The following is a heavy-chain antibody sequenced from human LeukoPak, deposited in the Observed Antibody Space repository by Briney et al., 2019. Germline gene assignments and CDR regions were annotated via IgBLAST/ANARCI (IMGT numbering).Heavy chain of an antibody. CDR3: ARDYGDLPARVPYFAY. CDR2: ISSSISMI. V-gene: IGHV3-48*02. D-gene: IGHD4-17*01. Sequence: GGSLRLSCAASGFTFSSYSMNWVRQAPGKGLGWVAYISSSISMIYYADSVKGRFTISRDNAKNSLYLQMKSLRDEDTAIYYCARDYGDLPARVPYFAYWGQGTLVTVSS. CDR1: GFTFSSYS. J-gene: IGHJ4*02.